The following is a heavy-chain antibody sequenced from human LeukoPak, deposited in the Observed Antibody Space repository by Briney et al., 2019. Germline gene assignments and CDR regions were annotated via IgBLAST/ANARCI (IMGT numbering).Heavy chain of an antibody. D-gene: IGHD5-18*01. CDR3: ARGPILLWIHNGMDV. J-gene: IGHJ6*02. Sequence: PGGSLRLSCTGSGFIFGDHAMSWVRQAPGKGLEWVGCISSRAYGGTTEYAACVKGRFTISRDDSKGIAYLEMNSLETEDTALYYCARGPILLWIHNGMDVWGQGTTVTVSS. CDR1: GFIFGDHA. CDR2: ISSRAYGGTT. V-gene: IGHV3-49*04.